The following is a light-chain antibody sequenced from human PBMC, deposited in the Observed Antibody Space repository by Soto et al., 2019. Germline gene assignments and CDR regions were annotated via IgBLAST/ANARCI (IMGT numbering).Light chain of an antibody. V-gene: IGLV4-69*01. Sequence: QSVLTQSPSASASLGASVKLTCTLSSGDRTYDIAWHQQQPDKGPRFLMKLSYDGSHTKGDGIPDRFSGSSSGAERSLTISSLQSEDEADYFCQTWGSGIWVFGGGTKLTVL. CDR2: LSYDGSH. CDR3: QTWGSGIWV. CDR1: SGDRTYD. J-gene: IGLJ3*02.